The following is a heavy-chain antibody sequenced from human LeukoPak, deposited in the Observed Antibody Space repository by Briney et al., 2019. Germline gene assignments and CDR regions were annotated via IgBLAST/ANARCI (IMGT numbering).Heavy chain of an antibody. V-gene: IGHV1-18*01. D-gene: IGHD5-24*01. J-gene: IGHJ5*02. Sequence: ASVKVSCKASGGTFSSYAISWVRQAPGQGLEWMGWISAYNGNTNYAQKLQGRVTMTTDTSTSTAYIELRSARSDDTAVYYCARDREWFDPWGEGTLVTVSS. CDR2: ISAYNGNT. CDR1: GGTFSSYA. CDR3: ARDREWFDP.